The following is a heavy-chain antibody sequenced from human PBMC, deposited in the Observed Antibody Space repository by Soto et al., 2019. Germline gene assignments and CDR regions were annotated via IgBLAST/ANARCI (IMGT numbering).Heavy chain of an antibody. V-gene: IGHV3-23*01. D-gene: IGHD4-17*01. CDR2: ISDSGGST. J-gene: IGHJ6*02. CDR3: ARRLYGDYDVFYYYGMDV. Sequence: EVQLLESGGGLVQPGGSLRLSCAASGFTFSNYAMSWVRQAPGKGLEWVSTISDSGGSTYYADSVKGRFTISRDNSKNTLYLQMNSLRAEDTAIYYCARRLYGDYDVFYYYGMDVWGQGTTVTVSS. CDR1: GFTFSNYA.